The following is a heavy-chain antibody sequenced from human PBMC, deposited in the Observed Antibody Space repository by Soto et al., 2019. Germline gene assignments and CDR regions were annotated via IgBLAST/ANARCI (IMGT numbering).Heavy chain of an antibody. Sequence: QVQLQQWGAGLLKPSETLSLTCAVYGGSFSGYYWSWIRQPPGKGLEWIGEINHSGSTNYNPSLKSRVTISVDTSKNQFSLKLSSVTAADTAVYYCARGRITMVRVVIHPSFDYWGQGTLVTVSS. D-gene: IGHD3-10*01. CDR2: INHSGST. CDR3: ARGRITMVRVVIHPSFDY. J-gene: IGHJ4*02. V-gene: IGHV4-34*01. CDR1: GGSFSGYY.